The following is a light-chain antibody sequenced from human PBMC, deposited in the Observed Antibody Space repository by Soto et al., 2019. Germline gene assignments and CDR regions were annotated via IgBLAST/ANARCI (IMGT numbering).Light chain of an antibody. Sequence: DIQVTQTPSPLSASVGDRVTITCRASQTISTYLNWYQQKPGKAPKLLIYGASSLQSGVPSRFSGSGSGTDFTLTISSLQPEDFGTYYCQQSFSTPRTFGQRTKVDI. V-gene: IGKV1-39*01. CDR1: QTISTY. CDR3: QQSFSTPRT. J-gene: IGKJ1*01. CDR2: GAS.